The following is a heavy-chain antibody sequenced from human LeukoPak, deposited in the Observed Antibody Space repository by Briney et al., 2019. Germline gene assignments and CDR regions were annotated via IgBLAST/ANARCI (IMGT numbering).Heavy chain of an antibody. CDR1: GYSINNGYY. CDR2: IYHSGST. Sequence: SGTLSLTCTVSGYSINNGYYWGWIRQPPGKGLEWIGTIYHSGSTYYNPSLKSRVIILVDTSKNQFYLKLRSVTAADTAVYYCARDIIIASSGGGDWFDPWGQGTLVTVSS. V-gene: IGHV4-38-2*02. J-gene: IGHJ5*02. CDR3: ARDIIIASSGGGDWFDP. D-gene: IGHD3-16*01.